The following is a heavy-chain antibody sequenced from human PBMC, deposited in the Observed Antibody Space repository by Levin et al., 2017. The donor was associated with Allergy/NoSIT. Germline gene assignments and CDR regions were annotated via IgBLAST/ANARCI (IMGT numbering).Heavy chain of an antibody. CDR1: GITFSNYG. J-gene: IGHJ6*02. CDR2: ISYDGSYT. D-gene: IGHD3-10*01. CDR3: AKSPTYYYGSGSSFSLYDDYGMDG. V-gene: IGHV3-30*18. Sequence: GGSLRLSCAVSGITFSNYGMYWVRQAPGKGLEWVAVISYDGSYTYYADSVKGRFTISRDNSKNTLYLQLNSLRAEDTAVYYCAKSPTYYYGSGSSFSLYDDYGMDGRGQGTTVTVSS.